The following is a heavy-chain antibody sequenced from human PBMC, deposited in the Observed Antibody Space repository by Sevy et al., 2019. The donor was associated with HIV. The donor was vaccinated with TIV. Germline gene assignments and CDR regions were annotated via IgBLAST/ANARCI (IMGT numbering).Heavy chain of an antibody. Sequence: GGSLRLSCAASGFTFSDYYMSWIRQAPGKGLEWVSYISSSGSTIYYADSVKGRVTISRDNAKNSLYLQMNSLRAEDTAVYYCAREAQYDFWSGYYTPYYYYYYGMDVWGQGTTVTVSS. CDR1: GFTFSDYY. CDR3: AREAQYDFWSGYYTPYYYYYYGMDV. CDR2: ISSSGSTI. D-gene: IGHD3-3*01. J-gene: IGHJ6*02. V-gene: IGHV3-11*01.